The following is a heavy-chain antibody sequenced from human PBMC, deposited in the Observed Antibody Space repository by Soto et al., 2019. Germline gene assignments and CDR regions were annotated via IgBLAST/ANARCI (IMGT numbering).Heavy chain of an antibody. CDR1: GGSFSGYY. J-gene: IGHJ5*02. CDR3: ARAYYKPYSSSFNWFDP. D-gene: IGHD6-6*01. CDR2: INHSGST. V-gene: IGHV4-34*01. Sequence: PSETLSLTCAVYGGSFSGYYWSWIRQPPGKGLEWIGEINHSGSTNYNLSLKSRVTISVDTSKNQFSLKLSSVTAADTAVYYCARAYYKPYSSSFNWFDPWGQGTLVTVSS.